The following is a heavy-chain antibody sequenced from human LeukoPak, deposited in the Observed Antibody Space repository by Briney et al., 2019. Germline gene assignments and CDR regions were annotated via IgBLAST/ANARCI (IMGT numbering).Heavy chain of an antibody. Sequence: GGSLRLSCVASEFTFSNYAMSWVRQAPGKGLEWVSAISGGGGSTYYADSVKGRFTISRDNSKNTLYLQMNSLRPEDTAIYSCAKDVFRRGSVAGWFDPWGQGTLVTVSS. D-gene: IGHD6-19*01. V-gene: IGHV3-23*01. CDR1: EFTFSNYA. J-gene: IGHJ5*02. CDR2: ISGGGGST. CDR3: AKDVFRRGSVAGWFDP.